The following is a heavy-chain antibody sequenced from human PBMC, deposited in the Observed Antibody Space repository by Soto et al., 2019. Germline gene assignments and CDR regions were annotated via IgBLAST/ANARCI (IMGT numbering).Heavy chain of an antibody. Sequence: RSLRLSCAASGFTFSSYAMSWVRQAPGKGLECVSAISGSGGSTYYADSVKGRFTISRDNSKNTLYLQMNSLRAEDTAVYYCAKHGYCSSTSCYFGEYYYGMDVWGQGTTVTVAS. CDR1: GFTFSSYA. J-gene: IGHJ6*02. V-gene: IGHV3-23*01. CDR3: AKHGYCSSTSCYFGEYYYGMDV. D-gene: IGHD2-2*01. CDR2: ISGSGGST.